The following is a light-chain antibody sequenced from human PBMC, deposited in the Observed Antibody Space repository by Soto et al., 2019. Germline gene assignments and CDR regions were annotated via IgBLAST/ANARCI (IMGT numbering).Light chain of an antibody. CDR1: SYNIGAHYD. Sequence: QSVLRQPPSVSGAPGQRVTISCTGSSYNIGAHYDVHWYQQLPGTAPKLLIYGNSNRPSGVPDRFSGSKSGTSASLAITGLQAEDEADYYCQSYDNSLSVYVFGTGTKVTVL. V-gene: IGLV1-40*01. J-gene: IGLJ1*01. CDR3: QSYDNSLSVYV. CDR2: GNS.